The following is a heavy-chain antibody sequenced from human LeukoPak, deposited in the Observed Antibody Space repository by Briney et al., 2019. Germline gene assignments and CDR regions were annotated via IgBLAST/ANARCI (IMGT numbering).Heavy chain of an antibody. V-gene: IGHV4-61*03. J-gene: IGHJ4*02. D-gene: IGHD5-24*01. CDR3: ARSRDGYKPYYFDY. CDR2: IYYSGST. Sequence: SETLSLTCTVSGGSVSSGPYYWNWIRQPPGKGLESIGYIYYSGSTNYNPSLKSRVTISVDTSKNHFSPKLSSVTAADTAVYYCARSRDGYKPYYFDYWGQGTLVTVSS. CDR1: GGSVSSGPYY.